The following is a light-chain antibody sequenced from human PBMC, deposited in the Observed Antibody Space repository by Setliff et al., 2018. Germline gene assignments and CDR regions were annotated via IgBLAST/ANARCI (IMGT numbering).Light chain of an antibody. Sequence: TLSLSPGEKATLSCRASQSVSSYFAWYQQKPGQSPRLLIYDASNRATGIPARFSGSGSGTDFTLTISSLEPEDSAVYYCQQRRDWPLTFGGGTRWIS. CDR1: QSVSSY. CDR2: DAS. CDR3: QQRRDWPLT. J-gene: IGKJ4*01. V-gene: IGKV3-11*01.